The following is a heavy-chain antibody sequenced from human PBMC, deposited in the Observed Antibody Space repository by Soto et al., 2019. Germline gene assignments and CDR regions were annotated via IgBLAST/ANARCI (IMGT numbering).Heavy chain of an antibody. V-gene: IGHV3-9*01. Sequence: GGSLRLSCAASGFTFDDYVVNWVRQAPGKGLEWVASVNWNGRTTLYAAAVKGRFSVSRDNCKNSVYLEMTSLQPNDTALYFCAKATEYNYALDHWGQGTLVTVSS. CDR1: GFTFDDYV. CDR2: VNWNGRTT. CDR3: AKATEYNYALDH. J-gene: IGHJ4*02. D-gene: IGHD2-2*01.